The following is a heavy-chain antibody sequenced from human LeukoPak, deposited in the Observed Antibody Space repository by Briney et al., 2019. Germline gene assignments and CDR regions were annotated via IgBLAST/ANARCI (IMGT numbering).Heavy chain of an antibody. V-gene: IGHV5-51*01. J-gene: IGHJ3*02. CDR2: IYPGDSDT. D-gene: IGHD3-10*01. Sequence: GESLKISCKGSGYSFTSYWIGWVRQMPGKGLEWMGIIYPGDSDTRYSPSFQGQVTISADKSISTAYLQWSSLKASDTAMYYCARETVRGVIAANDAFDIWGQGTMVTVSS. CDR1: GYSFTSYW. CDR3: ARETVRGVIAANDAFDI.